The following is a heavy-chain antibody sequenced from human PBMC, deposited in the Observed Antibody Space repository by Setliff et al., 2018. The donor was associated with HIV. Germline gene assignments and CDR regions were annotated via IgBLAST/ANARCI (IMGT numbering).Heavy chain of an antibody. CDR1: GYSFTGYY. D-gene: IGHD6-13*01. CDR3: ARMGESPPHSSSWYY. J-gene: IGHJ4*02. V-gene: IGHV1-2*02. Sequence: ASVKVSCKASGYSFTGYYMHWVRQAPGQGLEWMGWMNPSTGGTRFAQKFQGRVTMTRGTFITTAYMELSSLRSDDTAVYYCARMGESPPHSSSWYYWGQGTLVTVSS. CDR2: MNPSTGGT.